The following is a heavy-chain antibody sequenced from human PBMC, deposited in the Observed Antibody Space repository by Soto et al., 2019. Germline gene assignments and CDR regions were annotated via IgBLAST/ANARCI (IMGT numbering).Heavy chain of an antibody. D-gene: IGHD6-13*01. CDR2: IYYSGST. J-gene: IGHJ4*02. V-gene: IGHV4-61*01. CDR3: ARSEAAGKFYFDY. CDR1: GGSVSSGSYY. Sequence: PSETLSLTCTVSGGSVSSGSYYWSWIRQPPGKELEWIGNIYYSGSTNYNPSLKSRVTISVVTSKNQFSLNLSSVTAADTAVYYCARSEAAGKFYFDYWGQGTLVTVSS.